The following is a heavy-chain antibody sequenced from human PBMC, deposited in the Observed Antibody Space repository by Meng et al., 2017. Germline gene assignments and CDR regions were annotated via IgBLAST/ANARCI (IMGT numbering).Heavy chain of an antibody. CDR2: INTNTGNP. V-gene: IGHV7-4-1*02. CDR1: GYTFTSYA. D-gene: IGHD5-18*01. CDR3: AREPYGYFTDY. J-gene: IGHJ4*02. Sequence: GQVVHSGSELKKPGASVKVHCNASGYTFTSYAMNWARQAPGQGLEWMGWINTNTGNPTYAQDFTGRFVFSLDTSVSTAYLQISSLKAEDTAVYYCAREPYGYFTDYWGQGTLVTVSS.